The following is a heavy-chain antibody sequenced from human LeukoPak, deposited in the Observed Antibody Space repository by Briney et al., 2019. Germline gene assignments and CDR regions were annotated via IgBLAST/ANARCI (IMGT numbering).Heavy chain of an antibody. V-gene: IGHV3-48*03. CDR2: ISSSGVLI. CDR3: ACRGVGPAASFDY. Sequence: GGSLRLSCAPSGFTFSNYEMNWVRQAPGKGLEWVSFISSSGVLIYYADSVKGRFTISRDNAKNSLYLQMNSLRAEDTAVYYCACRGVGPAASFDYWGRGTLVTVSS. CDR1: GFTFSNYE. D-gene: IGHD2-2*01. J-gene: IGHJ4*02.